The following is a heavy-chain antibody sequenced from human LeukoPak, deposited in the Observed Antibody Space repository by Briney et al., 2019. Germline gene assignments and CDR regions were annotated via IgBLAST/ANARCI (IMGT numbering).Heavy chain of an antibody. CDR3: ARTAKGRNYYDTSGYSYFDY. CDR1: GASINSYR. CDR2: ISYDGKT. V-gene: IGHV4-59*01. J-gene: IGHJ4*02. Sequence: SETLSLTCNVSGASINSYRWNWIRQPPGKGLEWIGYISYDGKTNYNPSLKSRVTISVDTSKNQFSLKLSSVTAADTAVYYCARTAKGRNYYDTSGYSYFDYWGQGTLVTVSP. D-gene: IGHD3-22*01.